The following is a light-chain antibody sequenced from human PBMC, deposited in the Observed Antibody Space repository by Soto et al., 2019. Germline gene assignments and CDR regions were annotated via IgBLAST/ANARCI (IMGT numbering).Light chain of an antibody. CDR1: QSISSW. CDR3: QQYNCYSRS. CDR2: KAS. Sequence: NQFTPAPSSLLASVLYIGSITWRASQSISSWLAWYQQKPGKAPKLLIYKASSLESGVPSSFGGSGSGTEFPLTISRRQADDFATYSCQQYNCYSRSFGQGTKVDIK. J-gene: IGKJ1*01. V-gene: IGKV1-5*03.